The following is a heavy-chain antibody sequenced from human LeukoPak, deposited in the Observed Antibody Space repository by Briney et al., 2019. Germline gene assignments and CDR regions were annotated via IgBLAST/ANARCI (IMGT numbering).Heavy chain of an antibody. CDR2: ISGSGGST. Sequence: PGGSLRLSCAASGFTFSDYYMSWIRQAPGKGLEWVSAISGSGGSTYYADSVKGRFTISRDNSKNTLYLQMNSLRAEDTAVYYCARANSIAAAGDYWGQGTLVTVSS. CDR1: GFTFSDYY. V-gene: IGHV3-23*01. D-gene: IGHD6-13*01. CDR3: ARANSIAAAGDY. J-gene: IGHJ4*02.